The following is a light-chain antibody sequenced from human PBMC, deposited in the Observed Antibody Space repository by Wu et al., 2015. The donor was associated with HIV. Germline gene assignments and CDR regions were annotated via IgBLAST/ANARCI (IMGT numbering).Light chain of an antibody. CDR1: QSIGSW. CDR3: QQYISSST. V-gene: IGKV1-5*03. Sequence: DIQMTQSPSTLSASVGDRVIITCRASQSIGSWLAWYQQKPGKAPNLLIYKASSLEGGVPSRFSGSGSGTEFTLTISSLQPDDFATYFCQQYISSSTFGGGTKVEIK. CDR2: KAS. J-gene: IGKJ4*01.